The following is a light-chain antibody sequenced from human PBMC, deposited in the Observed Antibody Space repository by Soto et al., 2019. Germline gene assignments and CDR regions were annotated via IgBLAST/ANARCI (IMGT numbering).Light chain of an antibody. CDR2: EVS. V-gene: IGLV2-14*01. CDR3: SSYTSSSTVV. J-gene: IGLJ2*01. Sequence: QSALTQPASVSGSPEQSITISCTGTSSDVGGYNYVSWYQQHPGKAPKLMIYEVSNRPSGVSNRFSGSKSGNTASLTISGLKAEDEADYYCSSYTSSSTVVFGGGTKLTVL. CDR1: SSDVGGYNY.